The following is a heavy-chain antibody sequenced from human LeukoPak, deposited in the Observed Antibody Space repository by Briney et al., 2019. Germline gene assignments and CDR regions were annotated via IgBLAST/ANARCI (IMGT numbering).Heavy chain of an antibody. D-gene: IGHD2-2*03. CDR1: GYSISSGYY. Sequence: SETLSLTCTVSGYSISSGYYWGWIRQPPGKGLEWIGSIYHSGSTCFNPSLKSRVTISVDTSKNQFSLNLNFVTAADTAVYYCARVDIVVVPASNFDLWGRGTLVTVSS. CDR3: ARVDIVVVPASNFDL. J-gene: IGHJ2*01. CDR2: IYHSGST. V-gene: IGHV4-38-2*02.